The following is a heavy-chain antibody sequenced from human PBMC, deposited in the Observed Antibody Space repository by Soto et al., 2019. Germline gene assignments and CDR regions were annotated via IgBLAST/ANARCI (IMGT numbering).Heavy chain of an antibody. D-gene: IGHD5-12*01. J-gene: IGHJ3*02. CDR1: GGSFNNYA. CDR2: IIPIFGSE. V-gene: IGHV1-69*01. CDR3: ARGRGYDNLDPFDI. Sequence: QVQLVQSGAEMKKPGSSVKVSCKASGGSFNNYAITWVRQAPGQGLEWMGGIIPIFGSENYAQKFQGRVTITADESTSTVYMELSSLRSDDTAVYYCARGRGYDNLDPFDIWGQGTMVAVSS.